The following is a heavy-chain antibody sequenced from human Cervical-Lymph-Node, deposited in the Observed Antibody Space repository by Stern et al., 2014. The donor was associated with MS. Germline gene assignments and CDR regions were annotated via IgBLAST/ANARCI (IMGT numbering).Heavy chain of an antibody. D-gene: IGHD3-3*01. CDR2: FDPEDGET. Sequence: VQLVESGAEVKKPGASVKVSCKVSGYTLTELSMHWVRQAPGKGLEWMGGFDPEDGETIYAQKFQGRATMTEDTSTDTAYMELSSLRSEDTAVYYCATDRDDFRSGYSAPTKGYGLDVWGQGTTVTVTS. CDR1: GYTLTELS. J-gene: IGHJ6*02. CDR3: ATDRDDFRSGYSAPTKGYGLDV. V-gene: IGHV1-24*01.